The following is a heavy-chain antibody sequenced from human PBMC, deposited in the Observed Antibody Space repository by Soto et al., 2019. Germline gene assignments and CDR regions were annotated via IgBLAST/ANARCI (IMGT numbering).Heavy chain of an antibody. CDR3: VRERPSADFWSGYSYGLDV. J-gene: IGHJ6*02. D-gene: IGHD3-3*01. V-gene: IGHV3-48*03. Sequence: GGSLRPSCAPSPFGFIAYEMNRVPQAPGKGLEWGAYISIGGITIYYPGSVKGRFTISRDTGENTLFLQMNSLRDEDMAIYYCVRERPSADFWSGYSYGLDVWGQGTTVTVSS. CDR2: ISIGGITI. CDR1: PFGFIAYE.